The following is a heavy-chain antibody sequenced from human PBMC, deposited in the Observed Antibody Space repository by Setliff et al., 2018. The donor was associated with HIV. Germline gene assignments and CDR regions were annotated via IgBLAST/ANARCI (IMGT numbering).Heavy chain of an antibody. CDR1: GFTFSSYA. CDR3: AKDLVYYDSSGDLDY. V-gene: IGHV3-30*02. CDR2: IRHDGSNT. D-gene: IGHD3-22*01. Sequence: QTSETLSLSCAASGFTFSSYAMHWVRQVPGKGLEWVAFIRHDGSNTYYADSVKGRFTISRDNSKNTLYLQMNSLRAEDTAVYYCAKDLVYYDSSGDLDYWGQGTLVTVSS. J-gene: IGHJ4*02.